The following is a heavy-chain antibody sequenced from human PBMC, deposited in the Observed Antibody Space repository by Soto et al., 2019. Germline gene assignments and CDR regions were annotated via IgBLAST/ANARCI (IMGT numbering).Heavy chain of an antibody. V-gene: IGHV1-69*01. Sequence: SVKVSCKASGGTFSSYAISWVRQAPGQGLEWMGGIIPIFGTANYAQKFQGRVTITADESTSTAYMELSSLRSEDTAVYYCASGFYYDSSRYPGGAFAIWGQGAMVTVSS. CDR2: IIPIFGTA. D-gene: IGHD3-22*01. J-gene: IGHJ3*02. CDR1: GGTFSSYA. CDR3: ASGFYYDSSRYPGGAFAI.